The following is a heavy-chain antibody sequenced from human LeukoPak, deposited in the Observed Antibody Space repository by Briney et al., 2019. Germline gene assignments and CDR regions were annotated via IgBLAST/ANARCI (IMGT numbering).Heavy chain of an antibody. CDR1: GFTFDDYA. V-gene: IGHV3-9*01. Sequence: PGRSLRLSCAASGFTFDDYAMHWVRQAPGKGLEWVSGISWNSGSVGYADSLEGRFTISRDNAKNSLYLQMSSLRAEDTAVYYCARDLLGYNYHYMDDWGKGTTVTVSS. J-gene: IGHJ6*03. D-gene: IGHD3-16*02. CDR2: ISWNSGSV. CDR3: ARDLLGYNYHYMDD.